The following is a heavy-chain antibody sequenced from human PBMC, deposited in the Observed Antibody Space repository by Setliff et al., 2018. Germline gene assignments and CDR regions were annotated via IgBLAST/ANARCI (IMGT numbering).Heavy chain of an antibody. D-gene: IGHD6-6*01. Sequence: SETLSLTCTVSRGSINSHYWSWIRQPAGKTLEWIGQVYVGGNTYYNPSFESRVSVSVDRSNNQFSLKLSSVTAADTALYYCARNPSSLQYSFDIWGRGTLVTVSS. CDR2: VYVGGNT. J-gene: IGHJ2*01. CDR3: ARNPSSLQYSFDI. V-gene: IGHV4-4*07. CDR1: RGSINSHY.